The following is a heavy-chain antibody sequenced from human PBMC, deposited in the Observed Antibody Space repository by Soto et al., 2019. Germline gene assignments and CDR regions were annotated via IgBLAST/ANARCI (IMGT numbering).Heavy chain of an antibody. CDR2: ISSSSTTK. V-gene: IGHV3-48*01. Sequence: GSLRLSCAASGFNFNSHSMNWVRQAPGKGLEWVSYISSSSTTKYYADSVKGRFTISRDNAKNSLYLQMNSLRAEDTAVYYCARDPIFFAGSCPYYFDYWGQGTLVTVS. CDR3: ARDPIFFAGSCPYYFDY. D-gene: IGHD1-26*01. J-gene: IGHJ4*02. CDR1: GFNFNSHS.